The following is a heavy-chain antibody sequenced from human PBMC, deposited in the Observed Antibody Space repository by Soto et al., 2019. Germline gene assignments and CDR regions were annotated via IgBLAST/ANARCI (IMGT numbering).Heavy chain of an antibody. Sequence: QVQLVESGGGVVQPGRSLRLSCAASGFTFSSYAMHWVRQAPGKGLEWVAVISYDGSNKYYADSVKGRFTISRDNSKNTLYLQMNSLRAEDTAVYYCVRDMMDSNYYGMDVWGQGTTVTVSS. CDR1: GFTFSSYA. CDR3: VRDMMDSNYYGMDV. V-gene: IGHV3-30-3*01. D-gene: IGHD3-22*01. CDR2: ISYDGSNK. J-gene: IGHJ6*02.